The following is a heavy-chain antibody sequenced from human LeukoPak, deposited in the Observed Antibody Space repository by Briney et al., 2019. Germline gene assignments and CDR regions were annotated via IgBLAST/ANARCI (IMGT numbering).Heavy chain of an antibody. J-gene: IGHJ6*03. CDR1: GFTFSSYW. CDR3: ARAVRWELLYYYYYMDV. V-gene: IGHV3-74*01. D-gene: IGHD1-26*01. Sequence: GGSLRLSCAASGFTFSSYWMHWVRQAPGRGLVWVSRINSDGSSTSYADSVKGRFTISRDNAKNTLYLQMNSLRAEDTAVYYCARAVRWELLYYYYYMDVWGKGATVTVSS. CDR2: INSDGSST.